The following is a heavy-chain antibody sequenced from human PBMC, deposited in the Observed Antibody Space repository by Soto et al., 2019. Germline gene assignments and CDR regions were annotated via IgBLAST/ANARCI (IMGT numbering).Heavy chain of an antibody. J-gene: IGHJ6*02. D-gene: IGHD5-18*01. CDR2: ISSTSRAR. CDR3: ARYDATMARNSGMDV. V-gene: IGHV3-48*01. Sequence: EVQLVESGGGLVQPGGSLRLSCAASGFTFSSHDMSWVRQAPGQGLEWVSYISSTSRARYYADSVKGRFTISRDNAKNSLYLQLNSLRPEDTAVYYCARYDATMARNSGMDVWGQGTTVTVSS. CDR1: GFTFSSHD.